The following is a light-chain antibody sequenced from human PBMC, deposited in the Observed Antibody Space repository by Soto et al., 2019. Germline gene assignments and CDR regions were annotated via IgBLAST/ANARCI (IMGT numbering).Light chain of an antibody. J-gene: IGKJ1*01. V-gene: IGKV1-5*03. CDR1: QSISPW. CDR2: KTS. Sequence: DIQMTQSPSTLSAFVGDRVTITCRASQSISPWLAWYQQKPGKVPKLLIHKTSSLESGVSSRFSGSGSGTEFALTISSLQPDDFATYYCHQYYTYPWTFGQGTKVDIK. CDR3: HQYYTYPWT.